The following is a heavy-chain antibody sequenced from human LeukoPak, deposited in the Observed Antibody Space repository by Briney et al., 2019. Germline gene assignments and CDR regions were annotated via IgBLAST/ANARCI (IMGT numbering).Heavy chain of an antibody. CDR1: GGSVSGDS. V-gene: IGHV4-59*02. Sequence: SETLSLTCTVSGGSVSGDSWTWIRQPAGKGLEWIGYIYYTGDINYNPSLKSRVAISVDTSRNQFSLKLTSVTAADTAVYCCGRNGFRRPCGAGCYSDYMDVWGKGTTVTVSS. D-gene: IGHD2-21*02. CDR2: IYYTGDI. J-gene: IGHJ6*03. CDR3: GRNGFRRPCGAGCYSDYMDV.